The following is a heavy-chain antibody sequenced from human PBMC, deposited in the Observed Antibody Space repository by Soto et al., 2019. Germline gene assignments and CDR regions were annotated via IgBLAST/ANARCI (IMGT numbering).Heavy chain of an antibody. CDR3: TRGAWGYAFDV. J-gene: IGHJ3*01. CDR1: GDSISSGGYY. Sequence: QVQLQQSGPGLVKPSQTLSLTCTVSGDSISSGGYYWTWVRQRPGKGLEWIGYIRYSESTYYNPSLKSRVILSIDTSKNQFSLRLSSVTAADTAVYFCTRGAWGYAFDVWGQGTMVTVSS. CDR2: IRYSEST. V-gene: IGHV4-31*03. D-gene: IGHD3-16*01.